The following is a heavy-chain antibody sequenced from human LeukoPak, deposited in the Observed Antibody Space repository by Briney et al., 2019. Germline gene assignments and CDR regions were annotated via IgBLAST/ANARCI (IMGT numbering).Heavy chain of an antibody. J-gene: IGHJ4*02. CDR1: GGTFSSYA. V-gene: IGHV1-69*13. Sequence: ASVKVSCKASGGTFSSYAISWVRQAPGQGLEWMGGIIPIFGTANYAQKFQGRVTITADESTSTAYMELSSLRSEDTAVYYCASNPHYSGYDPLTHLGQGTLVTVSS. CDR2: IIPIFGTA. D-gene: IGHD5-12*01. CDR3: ASNPHYSGYDPLTH.